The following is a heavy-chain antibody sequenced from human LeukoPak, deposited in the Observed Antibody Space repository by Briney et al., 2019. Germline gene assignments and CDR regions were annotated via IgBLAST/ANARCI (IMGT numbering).Heavy chain of an antibody. CDR3: AKDAPVNIVVVPAANS. CDR1: GFTFSSYA. V-gene: IGHV3-23*01. Sequence: GGPLRLSCAASGFTFSSYAMSWVRQAPGKGLEWVSAISGSGGSTYYADSVKGRFTISRDNSKNTLYLQMNSLRAEDTAVYYCAKDAPVNIVVVPAANSWGQGTLVTVSS. J-gene: IGHJ4*02. CDR2: ISGSGGST. D-gene: IGHD2-2*01.